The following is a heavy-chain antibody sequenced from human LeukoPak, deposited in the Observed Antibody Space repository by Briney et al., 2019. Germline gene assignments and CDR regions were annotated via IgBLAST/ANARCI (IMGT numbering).Heavy chain of an antibody. V-gene: IGHV3-21*01. CDR1: GFTFSSYG. CDR2: ISGSGGNT. J-gene: IGHJ4*02. CDR3: AQEPYSSSSF. Sequence: PGRSLRLSCAASGFTFSSYGMNWVRQAPGKGLEWVSSISGSGGNTYYADSVKGRFTISRDNAKNSLYLQMNSLRAEDTAVYYCAQEPYSSSSFWGQGTLVTVSS. D-gene: IGHD6-13*01.